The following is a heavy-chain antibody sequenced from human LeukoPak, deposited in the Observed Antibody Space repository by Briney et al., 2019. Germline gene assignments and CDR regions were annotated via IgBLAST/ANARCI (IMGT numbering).Heavy chain of an antibody. V-gene: IGHV4-39*01. CDR1: GGSISSSSYY. D-gene: IGHD3-3*01. CDR3: ARSRYDFWSGYTKEGDAFDI. J-gene: IGHJ3*02. Sequence: PSETLSLTFTVSGGSISSSSYYWGWIRQPPGKGLEWIGSIYYSGSTYYNPSLKSRVTISVDTSKNQFSLKLSSVTAADTAVYYCARSRYDFWSGYTKEGDAFDIWGQGTMVTVSS. CDR2: IYYSGST.